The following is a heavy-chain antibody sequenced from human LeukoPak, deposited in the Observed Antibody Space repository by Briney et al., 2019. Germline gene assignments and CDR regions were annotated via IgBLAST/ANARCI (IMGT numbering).Heavy chain of an antibody. V-gene: IGHV3-23*01. CDR2: INRSGCNT. Sequence: GGSLTLSCAASRFTFSKYAMIWLRQAPEKGREWVSAINRSGCNTYYADSVKGRFTISGDNAKNSLYLQMNSMRAEDTAAYYCARRATTERGHSYGLDYWGQGTLVTVSS. D-gene: IGHD5-18*01. CDR1: RFTFSKYA. CDR3: ARRATTERGHSYGLDY. J-gene: IGHJ4*02.